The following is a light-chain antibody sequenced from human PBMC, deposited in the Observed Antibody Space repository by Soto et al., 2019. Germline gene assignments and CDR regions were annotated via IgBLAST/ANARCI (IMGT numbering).Light chain of an antibody. V-gene: IGKV2-28*01. CDR3: MQALQTPIT. CDR1: QSFLHSTGYNY. CDR2: LGS. J-gene: IGKJ5*01. Sequence: DIVMTQSPLSLPVTPGEPASISCRSSQSFLHSTGYNYLDWYLQKPGQSPQLLIYLGSNRASGVPDRFTGSGSGTDFILKISRVEAEDVGVYYCMQALQTPITFGQGTRLEIK.